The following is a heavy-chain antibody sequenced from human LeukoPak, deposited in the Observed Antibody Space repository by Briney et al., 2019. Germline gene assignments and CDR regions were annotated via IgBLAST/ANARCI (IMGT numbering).Heavy chain of an antibody. CDR3: AKDSYDFWSGYDY. V-gene: IGHV3-23*01. CDR1: GFTISSYA. CDR2: ISGSGGST. J-gene: IGHJ4*02. Sequence: PGGSLRLSCAASGFTISSYAMSWVRQAPGKGLEWVSAISGSGGSTYYADSVKGRFTISRDNSKNTLYLQMNSLRAEDTAVYYCAKDSYDFWSGYDYWGQGTLVTVSS. D-gene: IGHD3-3*01.